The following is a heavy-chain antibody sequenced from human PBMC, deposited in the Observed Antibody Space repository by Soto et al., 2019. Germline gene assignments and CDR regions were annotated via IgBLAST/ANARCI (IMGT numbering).Heavy chain of an antibody. D-gene: IGHD1-26*01. V-gene: IGHV6-1*01. CDR3: ARDWGGSYSRLAFYI. CDR1: WDSVASDSAA. Sequence: SQNLSITCASSWDSVASDSAAWNWIRQSPSRGLEWLGRKYYRSKWYNYYAVSVKSRITINQDTSKNQFSLQLSSVTPEDTFVYYFARDWGGSYSRLAFYIWGQGTMVNVSS. J-gene: IGHJ3*02. CDR2: KYYRSKWYN.